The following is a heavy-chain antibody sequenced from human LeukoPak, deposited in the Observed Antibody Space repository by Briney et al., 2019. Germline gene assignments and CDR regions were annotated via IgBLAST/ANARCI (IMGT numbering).Heavy chain of an antibody. D-gene: IGHD2-2*01. CDR3: ASSPEGGYCSSTSCYGAFDI. Sequence: SETLSLTCTVSGGSISSSSYYWGWIRQPPGKGLEWIGSIYYSGSTYYNPSLKSRVTISVDTSKNQFSLKLSSVTAADTAVYYCASSPEGGYCSSTSCYGAFDIWGQGTMDTVSS. CDR2: IYYSGST. CDR1: GGSISSSSYY. J-gene: IGHJ3*02. V-gene: IGHV4-39*01.